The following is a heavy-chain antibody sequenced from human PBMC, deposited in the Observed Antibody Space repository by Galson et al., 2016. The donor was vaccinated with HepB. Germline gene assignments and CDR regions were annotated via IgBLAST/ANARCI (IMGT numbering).Heavy chain of an antibody. CDR2: ISQSGSPQ. J-gene: IGHJ6*03. CDR1: GFSFSSYD. V-gene: IGHV3-30*04. D-gene: IGHD1-26*01. Sequence: SLRLSCAASGFSFSSYDMHWVRQPPGKGLEWVAVISQSGSPQFYTDSVKGRFSISRDNSKNTMYLEMNSLGPEDTAMYYCARDLIVGAPDYMDVWGKGTTVTVSS. CDR3: ARDLIVGAPDYMDV.